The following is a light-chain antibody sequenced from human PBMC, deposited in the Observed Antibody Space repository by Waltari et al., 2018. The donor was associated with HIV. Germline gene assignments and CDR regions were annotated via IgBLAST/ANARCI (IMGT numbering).Light chain of an antibody. CDR1: RSNIGTHE. J-gene: IGLJ2*01. CDR2: NTN. CDR3: QSSDSALSGSV. Sequence: QSVLTQPPSVSGAPGQRVTLSCTGSRSNIGTHEVHWYQQLPGTAPRLLIYNTNWRPSGVPDRFSGSKSGASASLAINGLQAEDEADYYCQSSDSALSGSVFGGGTKLTVV. V-gene: IGLV1-40*01.